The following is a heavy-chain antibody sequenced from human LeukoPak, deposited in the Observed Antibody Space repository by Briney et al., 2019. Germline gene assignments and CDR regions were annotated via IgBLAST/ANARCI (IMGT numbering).Heavy chain of an antibody. Sequence: SETLSLTCAVYSGSFSGYYWSWIRQPPGKGLEWIGEINHSGSTNYNPSFKSRVTISVDTSKNQFSLKLSSVTAADTAVYYCARAEGRYSSSWFEPELLHLDYWGQGTLVTVSS. CDR3: ARAEGRYSSSWFEPELLHLDY. J-gene: IGHJ4*02. D-gene: IGHD6-13*01. CDR1: SGSFSGYY. V-gene: IGHV4-34*01. CDR2: INHSGST.